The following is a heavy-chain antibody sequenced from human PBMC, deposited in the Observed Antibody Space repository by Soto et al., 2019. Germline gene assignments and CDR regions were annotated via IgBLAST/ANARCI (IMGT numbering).Heavy chain of an antibody. Sequence: EVQLVESGGGLVKPGGSLRLSCAASGFTFSNAWMNWVRQAPGKGLEWVGRIKSKTGGGTTDYAAPVKGRFTISRDDSKNTLYLQMNSLKTEDTAVYYCTTALAGAPDYGDRSDCWGQGTLVTVSS. CDR3: TTALAGAPDYGDRSDC. D-gene: IGHD4-17*01. CDR1: GFTFSNAW. CDR2: IKSKTGGGTT. V-gene: IGHV3-15*07. J-gene: IGHJ4*02.